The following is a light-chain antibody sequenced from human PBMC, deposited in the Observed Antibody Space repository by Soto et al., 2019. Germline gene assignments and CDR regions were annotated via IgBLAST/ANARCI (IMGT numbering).Light chain of an antibody. CDR3: QQYGSSSWT. V-gene: IGKV3-20*01. Sequence: EIVLTQSPGTLSLSPGERATLSCRASQSVSSSFLAWYRHNPGQAPRLLIYGASSRATGIPDRFSGSGSGTDFTLTISRLEPEDFAVYYCQQYGSSSWTFGQGTKVDIK. CDR2: GAS. J-gene: IGKJ1*01. CDR1: QSVSSSF.